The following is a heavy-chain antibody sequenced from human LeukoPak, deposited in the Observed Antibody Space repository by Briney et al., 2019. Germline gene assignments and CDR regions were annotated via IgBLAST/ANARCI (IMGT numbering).Heavy chain of an antibody. CDR2: IKQDESEK. CDR3: ARGGGGNWDDVFDV. D-gene: IGHD7-27*01. V-gene: IGHV3-7*01. Sequence: GGSLRLSCAASGFTSSSYWMNWVRQAPGKGLEWVANIKQDESEKYYVDSVKGRFTISRDNAKNSVYLQMDTLRVEDTAVYYCARGGGGNWDDVFDVWGQGTMVTASA. CDR1: GFTSSSYW. J-gene: IGHJ3*01.